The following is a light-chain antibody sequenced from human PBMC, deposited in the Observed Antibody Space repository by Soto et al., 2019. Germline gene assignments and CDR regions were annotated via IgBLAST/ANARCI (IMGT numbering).Light chain of an antibody. J-gene: IGLJ1*01. CDR1: SSNIGSNT. Sequence: QSVLTQPPSASGTPGQRVTISCSGSSSNIGSNTVNWYQQLPGTAPKLLIYSNNHRPSGVPDRFSGSKSGTSASLAISGLQSEDVADYYCAAWDDSLNGHVFGTGTKLTVL. CDR2: SNN. CDR3: AAWDDSLNGHV. V-gene: IGLV1-44*01.